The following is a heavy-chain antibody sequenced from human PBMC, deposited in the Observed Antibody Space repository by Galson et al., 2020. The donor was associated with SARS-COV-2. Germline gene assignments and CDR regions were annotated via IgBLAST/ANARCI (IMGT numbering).Heavy chain of an antibody. J-gene: IGHJ4*02. Sequence: GESLKISCAASGFTFSSYDMHWVRQATGKGLEWVSAIGTAGDTYYPGSVKGRFTISRENAKNSLYLQMNSLRAGDTAVYYCARMARTSWEIEGFDYWGQGTLVTVSS. V-gene: IGHV3-13*01. CDR3: ARMARTSWEIEGFDY. CDR2: IGTAGDT. CDR1: GFTFSSYD. D-gene: IGHD2-2*01.